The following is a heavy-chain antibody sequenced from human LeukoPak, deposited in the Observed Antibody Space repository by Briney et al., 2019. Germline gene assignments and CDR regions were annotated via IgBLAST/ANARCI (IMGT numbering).Heavy chain of an antibody. J-gene: IGHJ3*02. Sequence: PGGSLRLSCAASGFTFSSYWMSWVRQAPGKGLEWVANIKQDGSEKYYVDSVKGRFTISRDNAKNSLYLQINSLRAEDTAVYYCARDRPYYGSGSYYGAFDIWGQGTMVTVSP. V-gene: IGHV3-7*01. CDR3: ARDRPYYGSGSYYGAFDI. CDR2: IKQDGSEK. CDR1: GFTFSSYW. D-gene: IGHD3-10*01.